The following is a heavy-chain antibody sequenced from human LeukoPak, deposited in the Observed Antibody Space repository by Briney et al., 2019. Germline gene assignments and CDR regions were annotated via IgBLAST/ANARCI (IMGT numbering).Heavy chain of an antibody. J-gene: IGHJ4*02. CDR1: GYTFTGYY. V-gene: IGHV1-2*06. Sequence: ASVKVSCKASGYTFTGYYMHWVRQAPGQGLEWMGRINPDSGGTNYAQKFQGRVTMTRDTSTSTVYMELSRLRSEDTAVYYCASSGYSSGCAGYWGQGTLVTVSS. CDR2: INPDSGGT. CDR3: ASSGYSSGCAGY. D-gene: IGHD6-19*01.